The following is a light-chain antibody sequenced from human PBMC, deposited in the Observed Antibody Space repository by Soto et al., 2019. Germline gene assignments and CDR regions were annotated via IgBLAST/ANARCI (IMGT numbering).Light chain of an antibody. Sequence: QSVLTQPASVSGSPGQSITISCTGTSSDIGSYNLVSWYQQHPGKAPRLMISEVTKRPSGISNRFSGSKSGNTASLTISGLQAEDEADYYCCSFVHITTSYVFETGTKLTVL. V-gene: IGLV2-23*02. CDR3: CSFVHITTSYV. CDR2: EVT. J-gene: IGLJ1*01. CDR1: SSDIGSYNL.